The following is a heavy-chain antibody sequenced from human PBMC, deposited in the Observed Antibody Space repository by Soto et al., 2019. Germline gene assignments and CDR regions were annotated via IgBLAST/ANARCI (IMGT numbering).Heavy chain of an antibody. CDR2: ISAYNGNT. CDR1: HYTFTSYA. CDR3: ARGWFGEFWYYFDY. V-gene: IGHV1-18*01. D-gene: IGHD3-10*01. Sequence: QVQLVQSGAEVKKPGASVKVSCKASHYTFTSYAISWVRQAPGQGLEWMGWISAYNGNTNYAQKLQGRVTMTKDTPTSTAYMELRSLRSDDTAMYYCARGWFGEFWYYFDYWGQGTLVTGSS. J-gene: IGHJ4*02.